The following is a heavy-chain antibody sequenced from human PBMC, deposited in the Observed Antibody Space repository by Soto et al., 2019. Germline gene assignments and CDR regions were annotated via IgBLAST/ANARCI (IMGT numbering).Heavy chain of an antibody. Sequence: EVQLVESGGGLVKPGGSLRLSCAASGFTFNTYSMNWVRQAPGKGLEWVSSISSSSSYIYYADSVKGRFTISRDNAKNSLYLQMNSLRAEDTAMYYCARDMTTLTTAYFQHWGQGTLVTVS. CDR3: ARDMTTLTTAYFQH. D-gene: IGHD4-17*01. V-gene: IGHV3-21*01. J-gene: IGHJ1*01. CDR2: ISSSSSYI. CDR1: GFTFNTYS.